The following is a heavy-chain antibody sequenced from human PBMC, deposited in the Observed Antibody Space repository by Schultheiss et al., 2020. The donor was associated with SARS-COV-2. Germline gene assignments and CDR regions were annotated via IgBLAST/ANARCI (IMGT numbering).Heavy chain of an antibody. CDR2: ISYDGSNK. J-gene: IGHJ4*02. D-gene: IGHD6-13*01. CDR1: GFTFSSYA. CDR3: ARDKAAAGTEDFDY. V-gene: IGHV3-30-3*01. Sequence: GGSLRLSCAASGFTFSSYAMHWVRQAPGKGLEWVAAISYDGSNKYYADSVKGRFTISRDNSKNTLYLQMNSLRAEDTAVYYCARDKAAAGTEDFDYWGQGTLVTVSS.